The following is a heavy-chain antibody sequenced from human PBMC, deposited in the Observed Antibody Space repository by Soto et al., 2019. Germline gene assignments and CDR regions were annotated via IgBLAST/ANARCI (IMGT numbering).Heavy chain of an antibody. V-gene: IGHV3-23*01. CDR3: AKRQGTGFAAKNFDF. D-gene: IGHD2-15*01. J-gene: IGHJ4*02. CDR2: ISDGGDLI. CDR1: GFPFSNHA. Sequence: PGGSLRLSCAASGFPFSNHAMSWVRQAPGKGLEWVSGISDGGDLIYYADSVKGRFSMSRDNSENMLYLQMTNLRAEDKAIYFCAKRQGTGFAAKNFDFWGQGTLVTVSS.